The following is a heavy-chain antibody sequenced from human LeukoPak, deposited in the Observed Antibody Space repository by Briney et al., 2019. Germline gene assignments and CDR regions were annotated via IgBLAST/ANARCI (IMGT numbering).Heavy chain of an antibody. CDR1: GFTFSCYS. CDR3: ARVGLWHYPVDS. D-gene: IGHD1-7*01. Sequence: GGSLRLSCAASGFTFSCYSMNWVRQAPGKGLEWVSYITSSSSIIYYGDSVKGRFTISRDNAKNSLYLQMNSLRAEDTAVYYCARVGLWHYPVDSWGQGTLVTVSS. J-gene: IGHJ4*02. V-gene: IGHV3-48*01. CDR2: ITSSSSII.